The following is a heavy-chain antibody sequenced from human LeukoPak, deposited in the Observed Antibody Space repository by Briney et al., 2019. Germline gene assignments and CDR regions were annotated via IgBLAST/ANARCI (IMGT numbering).Heavy chain of an antibody. CDR2: ISSGSKYI. Sequence: GGSLRLSCAASRFTFSDYSMNWVRQAPGKGLEWVSSISSGSKYIYNADSVKGRFTISRDNAKNSLYLQMNSLRDEDTAVYYCARDTSAWRYGMDVWGQGTTVTVSS. CDR1: RFTFSDYS. D-gene: IGHD6-19*01. V-gene: IGHV3-21*01. J-gene: IGHJ6*02. CDR3: ARDTSAWRYGMDV.